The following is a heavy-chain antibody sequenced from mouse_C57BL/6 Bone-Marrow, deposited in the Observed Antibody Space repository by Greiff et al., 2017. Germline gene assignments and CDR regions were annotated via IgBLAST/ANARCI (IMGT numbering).Heavy chain of an antibody. D-gene: IGHD1-1*02. V-gene: IGHV14-4*01. CDR2: IDPANGDT. CDR1: GFNINDDY. CDR3: TRLLWSAMDY. J-gene: IGHJ4*01. Sequence: VQLQQSGAELVRPGASVKLSCTASGFNINDDYMHWVKQRPEQGLEWIGWIDPANGDTEYASKFQGKATITADTSSSTAYMQLSSLTSEDTAVYYCTRLLWSAMDYWGQGTSVTVSS.